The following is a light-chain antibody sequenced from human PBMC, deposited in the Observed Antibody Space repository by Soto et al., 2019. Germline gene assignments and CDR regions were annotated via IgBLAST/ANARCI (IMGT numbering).Light chain of an antibody. CDR2: EAS. V-gene: IGKV1-5*03. CDR1: QNINSW. Sequence: DIQMAQSPSTLSSSVGDRVTITCRASQNINSWLAWYQQKPGKAPNLLVYEASSLESGVPSRFGGSGSGTEFTLTISSLQPDDFATYYCQQYNSYSWTFGQGTKVDI. CDR3: QQYNSYSWT. J-gene: IGKJ1*01.